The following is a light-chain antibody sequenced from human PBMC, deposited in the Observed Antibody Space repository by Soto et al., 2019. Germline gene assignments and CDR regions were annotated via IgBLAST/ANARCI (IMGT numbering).Light chain of an antibody. V-gene: IGLV2-14*03. CDR2: DVS. Sequence: QSALTQPASVSGSPGQSITISCSCTSSDVGGYNFVSWYQVHPGKAPRLILYDVSSRPSGVSYRFSGSKSANTASLNISRLQAGDEDDYYCSSYTTTTSLVVFGGGTKLTVL. J-gene: IGLJ2*01. CDR3: SSYTTTTSLVV. CDR1: SSDVGGYNF.